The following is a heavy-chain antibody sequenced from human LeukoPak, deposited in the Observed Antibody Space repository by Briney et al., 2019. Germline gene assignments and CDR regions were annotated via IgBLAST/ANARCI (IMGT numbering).Heavy chain of an antibody. CDR1: GGTFSSYA. CDR3: AREPDDYGDYGDY. CDR2: IIPIFGTA. V-gene: IGHV1-69*13. Sequence: SVKVSCKASGGTFSSYAISWVRQAPGQGLEWMGGIIPIFGTANYAQKFQGRVTITADESTSTAYMELSSLRSEDTAVYYCAREPDDYGDYGDYWGQGTLVTVSS. D-gene: IGHD4-17*01. J-gene: IGHJ4*02.